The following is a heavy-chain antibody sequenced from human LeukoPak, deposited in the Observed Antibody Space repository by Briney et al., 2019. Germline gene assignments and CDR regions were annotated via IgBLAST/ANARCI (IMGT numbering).Heavy chain of an antibody. Sequence: ASVKVSCKASGYTFTSYDINWVRQATGQGLEWMGWMNPNSGNTGYAQKFQGRVTMTRNTSISTVHMELSSLRSEDTAVYYCARLLGIHSYYGMDVWGQGTTVTVSS. V-gene: IGHV1-8*01. CDR2: MNPNSGNT. CDR1: GYTFTSYD. CDR3: ARLLGIHSYYGMDV. J-gene: IGHJ6*02. D-gene: IGHD7-27*01.